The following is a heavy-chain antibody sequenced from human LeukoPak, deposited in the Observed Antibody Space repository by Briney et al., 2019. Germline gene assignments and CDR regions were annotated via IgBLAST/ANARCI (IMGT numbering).Heavy chain of an antibody. Sequence: TGRSLRLSCAASGFTFSSYGMQWFRQAPDKGLEGVAAISNDGSNKYYADSVKGRFTISRDNSKNTLYLQMNSLRAEDTAVYYCAKVDIVATIDAGRLVDYWGQGTLVTVSS. J-gene: IGHJ4*02. CDR2: ISNDGSNK. CDR1: GFTFSSYG. D-gene: IGHD5-12*01. V-gene: IGHV3-30*18. CDR3: AKVDIVATIDAGRLVDY.